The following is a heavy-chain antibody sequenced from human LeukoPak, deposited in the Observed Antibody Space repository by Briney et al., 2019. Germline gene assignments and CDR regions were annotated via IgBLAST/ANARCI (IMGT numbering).Heavy chain of an antibody. CDR3: ARDVMGSSQGVNYFDY. J-gene: IGHJ4*02. Sequence: GGSLRLSCAASGFTVSSNYMSWVRQAPGKGLEWISYISGDGTTIYNADSVKGRFTISRDNATKSLYLQMNSLRAEDTAVYYCARDVMGSSQGVNYFDYWGQGTLVTVSS. D-gene: IGHD6-6*01. CDR2: ISGDGTTI. V-gene: IGHV3-11*04. CDR1: GFTVSSNY.